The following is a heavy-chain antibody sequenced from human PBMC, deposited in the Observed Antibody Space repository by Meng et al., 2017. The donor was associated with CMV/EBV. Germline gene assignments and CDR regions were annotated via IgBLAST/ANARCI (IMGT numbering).Heavy chain of an antibody. CDR2: IYYSGST. V-gene: IGHV4-59*01. D-gene: IGHD3-22*01. CDR1: GGSISSYY. J-gene: IGHJ4*02. CDR3: ASYADYYDSSGYYYGVFDY. Sequence: SETLSLTCTVSGGSISSYYWSWIRQPPGKGLEWIGYIYYSGSTNYNPSLKSRVTISVDTSKNQFSLKLSSVTAADTAVYYCASYADYYDSSGYYYGVFDYWGQGTLVTVS.